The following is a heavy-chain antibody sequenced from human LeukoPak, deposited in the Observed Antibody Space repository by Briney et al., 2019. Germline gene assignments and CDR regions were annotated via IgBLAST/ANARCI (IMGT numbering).Heavy chain of an antibody. CDR1: GGSVSSGSYY. Sequence: SETLSLTCTVSGGSVSSGSYYWSWIRQPPGKGLEWIGYIYYSGSTNYNPSLKSRVTISVDTSKNQFSLKLSSVIAADTAVYYCARELASGWSDPWGQGTLVTVSS. CDR2: IYYSGST. D-gene: IGHD6-19*01. CDR3: ARELASGWSDP. J-gene: IGHJ5*02. V-gene: IGHV4-61*01.